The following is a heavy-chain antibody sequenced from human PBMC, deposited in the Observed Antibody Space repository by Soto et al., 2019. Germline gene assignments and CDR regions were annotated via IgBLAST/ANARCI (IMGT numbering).Heavy chain of an antibody. CDR1: GCSFTVYY. CDR3: ARDRGYSSSYNDHYYFGMDV. D-gene: IGHD2-15*01. Sequence: AGVKVSYKDSGCSFTVYYSHWVRQAPGQGLERMGWINPNTGDTNYVQKLQGWVTMSKDTSISTAYMELSRVTSADTATYYCARDRGYSSSYNDHYYFGMDVWGQGTPVTVSS. CDR2: INPNTGDT. V-gene: IGHV1-2*04. J-gene: IGHJ6*02.